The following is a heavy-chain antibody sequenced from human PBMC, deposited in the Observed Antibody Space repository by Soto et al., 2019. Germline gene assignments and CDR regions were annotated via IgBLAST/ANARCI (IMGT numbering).Heavy chain of an antibody. V-gene: IGHV4-38-2*01. D-gene: IGHD6-19*01. Sequence: SETLSLTGAVCGYSMKRGYYWGWIRQPPGKGLEYIGSVYHSGGTFYNPSLKSRVSISADTSKSLLSLMLRSVTAADTAVYYCAGTDSYNSGLDYLGQGTLVTLCS. CDR1: GYSMKRGYY. J-gene: IGHJ4*02. CDR3: AGTDSYNSGLDY. CDR2: VYHSGGT.